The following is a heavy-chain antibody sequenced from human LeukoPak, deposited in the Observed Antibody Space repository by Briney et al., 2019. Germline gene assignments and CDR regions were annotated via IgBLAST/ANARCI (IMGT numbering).Heavy chain of an antibody. CDR1: GGSFSGYY. V-gene: IGHV4-34*01. Sequence: TSETLSLTCAVYGGSFSGYYWGWIRQPPGKGLEWIGTMYYSESSYCNPSLKTRVTISVDTSKNQFSLKLSSVTAADTAVYYCARRRAATIDYWGQGTLVTVSS. CDR3: ARRRAATIDY. CDR2: MYYSESS. J-gene: IGHJ4*02. D-gene: IGHD6-25*01.